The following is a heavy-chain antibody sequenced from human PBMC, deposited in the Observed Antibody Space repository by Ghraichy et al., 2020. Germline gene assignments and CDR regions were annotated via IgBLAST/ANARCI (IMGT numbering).Heavy chain of an antibody. V-gene: IGHV3-21*01. CDR3: ARDTPVLLWFGELGNPGGGELPMDV. Sequence: GGSLRLSCAASGFTFSSYSMNWVRQAPGKGLEWVSSISSSSSYIYYADSVKGRFTISRDNAKNSLYLQMNSLRAEDTAVYYCARDTPVLLWFGELGNPGGGELPMDVWGQGTTVTVSS. CDR1: GFTFSSYS. CDR2: ISSSSSYI. J-gene: IGHJ6*02. D-gene: IGHD3-10*01.